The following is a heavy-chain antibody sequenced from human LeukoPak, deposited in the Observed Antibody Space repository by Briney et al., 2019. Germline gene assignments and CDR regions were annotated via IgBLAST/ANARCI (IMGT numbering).Heavy chain of an antibody. Sequence: PGRSLGLSCAASGFTFSSYAMHWVRQAPGKGLEWVAVISYDGSNKYYADSVKGRFTISRDNSKNTLYLQMNSLRAEDTAVYYCARVRISRYRKSGGPSYYYGMDVWGQGTTVTVSS. CDR3: ARVRISRYRKSGGPSYYYGMDV. CDR2: ISYDGSNK. J-gene: IGHJ6*02. D-gene: IGHD2/OR15-2a*01. V-gene: IGHV3-30-3*01. CDR1: GFTFSSYA.